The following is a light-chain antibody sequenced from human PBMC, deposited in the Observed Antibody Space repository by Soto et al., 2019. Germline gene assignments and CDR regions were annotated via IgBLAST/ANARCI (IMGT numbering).Light chain of an antibody. CDR1: SSDVGEYNY. CDR3: SSYAGNNKVV. Sequence: QSALTQPPSASGSPGQSVSISCTGTSSDVGEYNYVSWYQQHSGKAPKLMIYEVSKRPSGVPDRFSGSKSGNTASLTVSGLQAEDEADCYCSSYAGNNKVVFGGGTKLTVL. V-gene: IGLV2-8*01. J-gene: IGLJ2*01. CDR2: EVS.